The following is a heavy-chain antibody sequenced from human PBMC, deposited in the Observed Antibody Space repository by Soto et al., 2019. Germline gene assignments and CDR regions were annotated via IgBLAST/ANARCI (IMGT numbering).Heavy chain of an antibody. J-gene: IGHJ4*02. Sequence: SETLSLTCTVSGGSISSSSYYWGWIRQPPGKGLEWIGSIYYSGSTYYNPSLKSRVTISVDTSTNQFSLKLISVTAADTAVYYCARLTHDYGDYAFDYWGQGTLVTVSS. CDR1: GGSISSSSYY. CDR3: ARLTHDYGDYAFDY. D-gene: IGHD4-17*01. CDR2: IYYSGST. V-gene: IGHV4-39*07.